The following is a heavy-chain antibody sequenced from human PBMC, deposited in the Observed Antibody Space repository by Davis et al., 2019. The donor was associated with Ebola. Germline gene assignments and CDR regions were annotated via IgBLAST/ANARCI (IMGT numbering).Heavy chain of an antibody. CDR1: GFTFSSYS. Sequence: PGGSLRLSCAASGFTFSSYSMNWVRQAPGKGLEWVSSISSSSSYIHYADSVKGRFTTSRDNAKNSLYLQMNSLRAEDTAVYYCARVPTRYCSSTSCIPYYYYYMDVWGKGTTVTVSS. V-gene: IGHV3-21*01. J-gene: IGHJ6*03. CDR3: ARVPTRYCSSTSCIPYYYYYMDV. D-gene: IGHD2-2*01. CDR2: ISSSSSYI.